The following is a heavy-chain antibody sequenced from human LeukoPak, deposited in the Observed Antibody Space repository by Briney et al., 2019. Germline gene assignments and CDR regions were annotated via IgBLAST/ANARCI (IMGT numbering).Heavy chain of an antibody. CDR2: ISAYNGNA. CDR3: AREHSGSYSNWFDP. V-gene: IGHV1-18*01. D-gene: IGHD1-26*01. Sequence: ASVKVSCKASGYTFTSYGISWVRQAPGQGLEWMGWISAYNGNANYAQKLQGRVTMTTDTSTSTAYMELRSLRSDDTAVYYCAREHSGSYSNWFDPWGQGTLVTVSS. CDR1: GYTFTSYG. J-gene: IGHJ5*02.